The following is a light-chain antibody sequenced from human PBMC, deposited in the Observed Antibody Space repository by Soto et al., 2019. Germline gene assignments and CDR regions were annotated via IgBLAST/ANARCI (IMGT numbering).Light chain of an antibody. Sequence: EIVLTQSPATLSLSPGERATVSCRASQSVGNNLAWYQQKPGQAPGLLIYEASTRATGIPARFSGSGSGTDFTLTISSLEPEDFAVYYCQPHANWPLTFGGGTKVEIK. CDR1: QSVGNN. J-gene: IGKJ4*01. CDR3: QPHANWPLT. CDR2: EAS. V-gene: IGKV3-11*01.